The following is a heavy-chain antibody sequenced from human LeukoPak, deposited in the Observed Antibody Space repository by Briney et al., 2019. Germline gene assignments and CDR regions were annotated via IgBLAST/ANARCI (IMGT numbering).Heavy chain of an antibody. CDR2: ISYDGSNK. CDR1: GFTFSSYG. V-gene: IGHV3-30*18. D-gene: IGHD6-19*01. J-gene: IGHJ4*02. CDR3: AKAPGTAGKRGFDY. Sequence: GRSLRLSCAASGFTFSSYGMHWVRQAPGKGLEWVAVISYDGSNKYYADSVKGRFTISRDNSKNTLYLQMNSLRAEDTAVYYCAKAPGTAGKRGFDYWGQGTLVTVSS.